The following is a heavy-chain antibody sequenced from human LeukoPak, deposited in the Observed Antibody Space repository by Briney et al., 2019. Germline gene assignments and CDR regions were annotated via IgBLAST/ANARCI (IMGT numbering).Heavy chain of an antibody. V-gene: IGHV4-59*01. Sequence: SETLSLTCTVSGGSISSYYWSWIRQPPGKGLEWIGYIDYSGSTNYNPSLKSRVTISVDTSKNQFSLKLSSVTAADTAVYYCARGGNPYCSSTSCYPYYFDYWGQGTLVTVSS. D-gene: IGHD2-2*01. CDR3: ARGGNPYCSSTSCYPYYFDY. CDR2: IDYSGST. J-gene: IGHJ4*02. CDR1: GGSISSYY.